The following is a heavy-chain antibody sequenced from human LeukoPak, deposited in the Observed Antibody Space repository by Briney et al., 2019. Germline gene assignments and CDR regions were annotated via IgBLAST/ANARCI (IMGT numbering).Heavy chain of an antibody. Sequence: ASETLSLTCAVYGGSFSGYYWSWIRQPPGKGLEWIGEINHSGSTNYNPSLKSRVTISVDTSKNQFSLKLSSVTAADTAVYYCATGPRYSSSWTHYYYYGMDVWGQGTTVTVSS. D-gene: IGHD6-13*01. CDR1: GGSFSGYY. V-gene: IGHV4-34*01. J-gene: IGHJ6*02. CDR3: ATGPRYSSSWTHYYYYGMDV. CDR2: INHSGST.